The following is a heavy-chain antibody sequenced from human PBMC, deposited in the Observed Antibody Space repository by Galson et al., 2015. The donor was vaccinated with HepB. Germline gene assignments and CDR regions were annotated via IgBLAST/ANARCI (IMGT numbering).Heavy chain of an antibody. CDR1: GGTFSSYA. V-gene: IGHV1-69*13. Sequence: SVKVSCKASGGTFSSYAISWVRQAPGQGLEWMGGIIPIFGTANYAQKFQGRVTITADESTSTAYMELSSLRSEDTAVYYCARDRGYCSGGSCYSLVYWGQGTLVTVSS. J-gene: IGHJ4*02. CDR2: IIPIFGTA. CDR3: ARDRGYCSGGSCYSLVY. D-gene: IGHD2-15*01.